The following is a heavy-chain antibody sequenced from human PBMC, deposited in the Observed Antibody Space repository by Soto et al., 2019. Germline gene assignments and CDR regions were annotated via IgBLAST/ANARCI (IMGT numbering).Heavy chain of an antibody. J-gene: IGHJ3*02. D-gene: IGHD3-16*02. V-gene: IGHV1-46*01. CDR2: INPSGGST. CDR1: GYTFTSYY. CDR3: AGNRRMNSVGGVIPTFGAFDI. Sequence: ASVKVSCKASGYTFTSYYMHWVRQAPGQGLEWMGIINPSGGSTSYAQKFQGRVTMTRDTSTSTVYLELSSLRTEDRAGYYCAGNRRMNSVGGVIPTFGAFDIWGQGTMVTVSS.